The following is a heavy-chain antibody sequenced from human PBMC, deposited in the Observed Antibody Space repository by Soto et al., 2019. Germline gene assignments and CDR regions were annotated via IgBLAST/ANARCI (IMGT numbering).Heavy chain of an antibody. CDR2: IYHSGST. CDR1: GGSISSGGYS. J-gene: IGHJ5*02. Sequence: QLQLQESGSGLVKPSQTLSLTCAVSGGSISSGGYSWSWIRQPPGKGLEWIGYIYHSGSTYYNPSLKSRVTISGDRSKSPFSQKLSSVTAADTAVYYWAAGWDAAWFDPWGQGTLVTVSS. V-gene: IGHV4-30-2*01. D-gene: IGHD6-19*01. CDR3: AAGWDAAWFDP.